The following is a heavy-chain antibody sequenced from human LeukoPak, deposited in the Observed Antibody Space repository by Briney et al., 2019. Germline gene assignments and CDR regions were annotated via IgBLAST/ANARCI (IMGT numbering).Heavy chain of an antibody. CDR3: ARGYGDYEGGYFQH. CDR2: IIPIFGTA. D-gene: IGHD4-17*01. Sequence: SVKVSCKASGGTFSSYAISWVRQAPGQGLEWMGGIIPIFGTANYAQKFQGRVTITADKSTSTAYMELSSLRSEDTAVYYCARGYGDYEGGYFQHWGQGTLVTVSS. J-gene: IGHJ1*01. V-gene: IGHV1-69*06. CDR1: GGTFSSYA.